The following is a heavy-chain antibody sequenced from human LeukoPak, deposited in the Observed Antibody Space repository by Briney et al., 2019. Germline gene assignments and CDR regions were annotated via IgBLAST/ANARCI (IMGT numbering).Heavy chain of an antibody. CDR2: VSHSGI. CDR1: GGSLSGFY. J-gene: IGHJ3*02. V-gene: IGHV4-34*01. Sequence: SETLSLTCGVYGGSLSGFYWSWIRQPPGKELEWIGQVSHSGIKSNPSLKSRVTISVDTSKNQFSLKLSSVTAADTAVYYCARHPKEGPSDRSGYINAFDIWGQGTMVTVSS. D-gene: IGHD3-22*01. CDR3: ARHPKEGPSDRSGYINAFDI.